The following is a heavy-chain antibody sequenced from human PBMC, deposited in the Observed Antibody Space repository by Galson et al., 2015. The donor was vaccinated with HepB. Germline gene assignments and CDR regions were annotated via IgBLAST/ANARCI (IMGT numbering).Heavy chain of an antibody. Sequence: SLRLSCAASGFTFSSYAMHWVRQAPGKGLEYVSAISSNGGSTYYADSVKGRFTISRDNSKNTLYLQMSSLRAEDTAVYYCVKEYSGYDFLTDDQNWFDPWGQGTLVTVSS. D-gene: IGHD5-12*01. J-gene: IGHJ5*02. CDR1: GFTFSSYA. CDR3: VKEYSGYDFLTDDQNWFDP. V-gene: IGHV3-64D*06. CDR2: ISSNGGST.